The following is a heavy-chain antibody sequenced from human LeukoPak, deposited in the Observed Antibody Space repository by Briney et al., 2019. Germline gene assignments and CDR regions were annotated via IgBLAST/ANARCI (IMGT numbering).Heavy chain of an antibody. Sequence: GGSLRLSCAASGFTFSSYAMHWVRQAPGKGLEYVSGISNKGGSTYYTSSVKGRFTISRDNSKNTLYLQMGSLRAGDMAVYYCARDASPGRTVTTSQYYYYYYYMDVWGKGTTVTVSS. CDR2: ISNKGGST. CDR1: GFTFSSYA. CDR3: ARDASPGRTVTTSQYYYYYYYMDV. V-gene: IGHV3-64*01. D-gene: IGHD4-17*01. J-gene: IGHJ6*03.